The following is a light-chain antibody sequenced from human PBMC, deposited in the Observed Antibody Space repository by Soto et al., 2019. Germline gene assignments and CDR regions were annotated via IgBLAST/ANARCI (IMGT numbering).Light chain of an antibody. Sequence: DIQMTQSPSSLSASVGDRVTITCQASQDISNYLNWYQQKPGKAPKLLIYDASNLETGVPSRFSGNRSGTDFTFTISSLQPEDIATYYWQQYDNLPSLTFGGGTKVEIK. CDR3: QQYDNLPSLT. V-gene: IGKV1-33*01. CDR2: DAS. CDR1: QDISNY. J-gene: IGKJ4*01.